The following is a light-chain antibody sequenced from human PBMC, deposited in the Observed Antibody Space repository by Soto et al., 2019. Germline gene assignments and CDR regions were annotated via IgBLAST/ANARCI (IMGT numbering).Light chain of an antibody. CDR2: EVS. Sequence: QSALTQPASVSGSPGQSITISCTGTSSDVGGYNYVSWYQQHPGKAPKLMIYEVSNRPSGVSNRFFGSKSGNTASLPISGLQTEDEADYYCSSFTSINTWVFGGGTKLTVL. CDR1: SSDVGGYNY. CDR3: SSFTSINTWV. J-gene: IGLJ3*02. V-gene: IGLV2-14*01.